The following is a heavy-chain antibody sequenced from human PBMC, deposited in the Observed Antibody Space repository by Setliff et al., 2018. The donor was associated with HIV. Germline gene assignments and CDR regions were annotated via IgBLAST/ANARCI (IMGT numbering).Heavy chain of an antibody. CDR2: VSYSGRT. Sequence: KASETLSLTCTVSDDSITSTNYYWGWIRQPPGRGLEWIGSVSYSGRTYYNPSLKSRVTISIDTSKNQFSLNLSSVTAADTAVYYCVRHNPAVVTDGYDIWGQGTKVTVSS. D-gene: IGHD2-21*02. CDR3: VRHNPAVVTDGYDI. J-gene: IGHJ3*02. CDR1: DDSITSTNYY. V-gene: IGHV4-39*01.